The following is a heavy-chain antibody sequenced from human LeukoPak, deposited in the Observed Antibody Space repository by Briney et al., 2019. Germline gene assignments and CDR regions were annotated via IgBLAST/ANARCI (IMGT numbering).Heavy chain of an antibody. CDR1: GFTFDDYA. CDR2: ISWNSGSI. V-gene: IGHV3-9*01. D-gene: IGHD1-26*01. J-gene: IGHJ4*02. CDR3: AKAKSIVGATAFDY. Sequence: GGSLRLSCAASGFTFDDYAMHWVRQAPGKGLEWVSGISWNSGSIGYADSVKGRFTISRDNAKNSLYLQMNSLRAEDTALYYCAKAKSIVGATAFDYWGQGTLVNVSS.